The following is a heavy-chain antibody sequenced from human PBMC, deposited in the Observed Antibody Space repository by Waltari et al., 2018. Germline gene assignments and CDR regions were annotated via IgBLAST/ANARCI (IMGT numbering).Heavy chain of an antibody. D-gene: IGHD3-10*01. Sequence: QVQLQESGPGLVKPSETLSLTCTVSGYSISSGYYWGWIRQLPGKGLEWIGSIYHSGSPYYNPSLKSRVTISVDTSKNQFSLKLSSVTTADTAVYYCARDNGPMVQGVKLDYWGQGTLVTVSS. V-gene: IGHV4-38-2*02. CDR1: GYSISSGYY. CDR3: ARDNGPMVQGVKLDY. J-gene: IGHJ4*02. CDR2: IYHSGSP.